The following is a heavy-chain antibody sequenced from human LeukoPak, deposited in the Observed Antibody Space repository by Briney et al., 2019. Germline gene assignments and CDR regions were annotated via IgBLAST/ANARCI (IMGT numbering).Heavy chain of an antibody. D-gene: IGHD3-3*01. J-gene: IGHJ4*02. V-gene: IGHV4-38-2*02. CDR1: GYSISNGYY. CDR3: ARGAEYYAIWRGYAGYSDY. CDR2: ISHRGST. Sequence: SETLSLTCTVSGYSISNGYYWGWIRQPPGKWLEWVGSISHRGSTYYNPSLRSRITISLDRSKQKFSLKLTSVTAADTAVYFCARGAEYYAIWRGYAGYSDYWGQGISVTVSS.